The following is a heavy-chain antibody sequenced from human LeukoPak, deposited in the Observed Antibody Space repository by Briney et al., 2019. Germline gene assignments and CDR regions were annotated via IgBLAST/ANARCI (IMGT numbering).Heavy chain of an antibody. D-gene: IGHD6-19*01. J-gene: IGHJ4*02. Sequence: GGSLRLSCAASGFTFSSNWMHWVRQAPGKGLVWVSRINSDGTTTRYADSVKGRFTISRDNAKNTLYLQMNSLRAEDTAVYCCVRERYSSGDYWGQGTLVTVSS. CDR1: GFTFSSNW. V-gene: IGHV3-74*01. CDR3: VRERYSSGDY. CDR2: INSDGTTT.